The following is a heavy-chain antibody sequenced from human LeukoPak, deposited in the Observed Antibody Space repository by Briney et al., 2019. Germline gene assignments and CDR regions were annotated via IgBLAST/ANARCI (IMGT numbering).Heavy chain of an antibody. J-gene: IGHJ4*02. Sequence: GGSLRLSCAASGFTFSSYSMNWVRQAPGKGLEWVSSISSSSSYIYYADSVKGRFTIPRDNAKNSLYLQMNSLRAEDMAVYYCARATGTTGTPDYWGQGTLVTVSS. CDR3: ARATGTTGTPDY. D-gene: IGHD1-1*01. CDR2: ISSSSSYI. V-gene: IGHV3-21*01. CDR1: GFTFSSYS.